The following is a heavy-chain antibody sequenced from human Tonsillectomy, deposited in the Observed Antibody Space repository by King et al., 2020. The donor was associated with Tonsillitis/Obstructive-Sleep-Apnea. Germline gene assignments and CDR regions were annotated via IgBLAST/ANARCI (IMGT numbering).Heavy chain of an antibody. V-gene: IGHV1-69*01. Sequence: VQLVQSGAEVKKPGSSVKVSCKASGGTFSSYAISWVRQAPGQGLEWMGGIIPIFGTANYAQKFQGRVTITADESTSTAYMELSSLRSEDTAVYYCARALYDSSGYYYYFDYWGQGTLVTVSS. CDR2: IIPIFGTA. CDR3: ARALYDSSGYYYYFDY. J-gene: IGHJ4*02. D-gene: IGHD3-22*01. CDR1: GGTFSSYA.